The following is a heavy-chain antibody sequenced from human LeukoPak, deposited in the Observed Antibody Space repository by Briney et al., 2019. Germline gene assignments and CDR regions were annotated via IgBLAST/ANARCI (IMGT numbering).Heavy chain of an antibody. J-gene: IGHJ6*03. CDR3: ARDQYLGSVELVVYYMDV. V-gene: IGHV3-23*01. Sequence: HPGGSLRLSCAASGFSFDVHAMTWVRQAPGKGPEWVATIGGPAETFYADSVRGRFTISRDNSKNTLYLQMNSLRAEDTAVYYCARDQYLGSVELVVYYMDVWGKGTTVTVSS. D-gene: IGHD6-6*01. CDR1: GFSFDVHA. CDR2: IGGPAET.